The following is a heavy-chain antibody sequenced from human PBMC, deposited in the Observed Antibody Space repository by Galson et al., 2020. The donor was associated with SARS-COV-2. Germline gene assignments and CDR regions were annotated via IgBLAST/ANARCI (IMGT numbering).Heavy chain of an antibody. CDR3: AKEGIVGATGFDY. Sequence: GGPLRISGAAPGLTFKSYGMHWVRQAPAKGLEWVAVICYDGSNKYYAASVKGRFTISRDNSKNTLYLQMNSLRAEDPAVYYCAKEGIVGATGFDYWGQGALVTVSS. D-gene: IGHD1-26*01. CDR2: ICYDGSNK. CDR1: GLTFKSYG. J-gene: IGHJ4*02. V-gene: IGHV3-33*06.